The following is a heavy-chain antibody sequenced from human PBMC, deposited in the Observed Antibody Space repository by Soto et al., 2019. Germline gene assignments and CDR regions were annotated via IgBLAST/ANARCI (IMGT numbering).Heavy chain of an antibody. V-gene: IGHV3-30-3*02. Sequence: QVQLVESGGGVVQRGESLRLSCAASGFTFSTYSMNWVRQSPDKGLEWVAVISYDGNRIYYADSVKGRFTISRDNAKNTMFLQMSGLRPVDTAIYYCARGLVVTAKGWFDLWGQGTQVTVSS. J-gene: IGHJ5*02. CDR2: ISYDGNRI. D-gene: IGHD2-21*02. CDR3: ARGLVVTAKGWFDL. CDR1: GFTFSTYS.